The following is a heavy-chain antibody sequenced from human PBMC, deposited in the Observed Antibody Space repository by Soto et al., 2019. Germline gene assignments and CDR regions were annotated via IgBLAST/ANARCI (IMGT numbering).Heavy chain of an antibody. V-gene: IGHV3-23*01. CDR1: GFTFSSYA. D-gene: IGHD6-19*01. CDR2: ISGSGGST. J-gene: IGHJ6*03. CDR3: AKEEGYSSGWYYYYMDV. Sequence: PGGSLRLSCAASGFTFSSYAMSWVRQAPGKGLEWVSAISGSGGSTYYADSVKGRFTISRDNSKNTLYLQMNSLRAEDTAVYYCAKEEGYSSGWYYYYMDVWGKGTTVTVSS.